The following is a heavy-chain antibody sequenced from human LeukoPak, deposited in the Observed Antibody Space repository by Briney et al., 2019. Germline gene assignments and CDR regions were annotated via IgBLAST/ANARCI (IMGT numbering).Heavy chain of an antibody. V-gene: IGHV1-2*02. D-gene: IGHD6-13*01. CDR2: INPNSGGT. J-gene: IGHJ4*02. CDR3: ARVRDSSSFSSDTAIDY. Sequence: GASVKVSCKASGYTFTGYYMHSVRQAPGQGLEWMGWINPNSGGTNYAQKFQGRVTMPRDTSIGTAYMELSRLRSDDTAVYYCARVRDSSSFSSDTAIDYWGQGTLVTVSS. CDR1: GYTFTGYY.